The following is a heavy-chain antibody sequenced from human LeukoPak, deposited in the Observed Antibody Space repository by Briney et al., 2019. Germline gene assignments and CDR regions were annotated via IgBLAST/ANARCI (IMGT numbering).Heavy chain of an antibody. CDR3: ARGDYGLSAEYFQH. V-gene: IGHV4-39*07. J-gene: IGHJ1*01. D-gene: IGHD4-17*01. Sequence: SETLSLTCTVSGGSISSGGYYWSWIRQPPGKGLEWIGEINHSGSTNYNPSLKSRVTTSVDTSKNQFSLKLSSVTAADTAVYYCARGDYGLSAEYFQHWGQGTLVTVSS. CDR1: GGSISSGGYY. CDR2: INHSGST.